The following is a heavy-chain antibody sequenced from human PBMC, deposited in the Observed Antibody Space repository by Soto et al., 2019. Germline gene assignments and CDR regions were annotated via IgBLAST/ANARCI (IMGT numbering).Heavy chain of an antibody. J-gene: IGHJ4*02. CDR2: IIPILGIA. V-gene: IGHV1-69*02. Sequence: ASVKVSCKASGGTFSSYTISWVRQAPGQGLEWMGRIIPILGIANYAQKFQGRVTITADKSTSTAYMELSSLRSEDTAVYYCARGISDWNYMEIPVYWGQGTLVTVSS. CDR1: GGTFSSYT. CDR3: ARGISDWNYMEIPVY. D-gene: IGHD1-7*01.